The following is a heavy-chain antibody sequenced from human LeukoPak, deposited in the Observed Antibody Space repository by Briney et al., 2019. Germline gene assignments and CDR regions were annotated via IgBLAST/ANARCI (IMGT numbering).Heavy chain of an antibody. Sequence: SETLSLTCAVYGGSFSGYYWSWIRQPPGKGLEWIGEINHSGSTNYNPSLKSRVTISVDTSKNQFSLKLSSVTAADTAVYYCARVVVVPAARGGGPTLTLSGYYYYYGMDVWGQGTTVTVSS. J-gene: IGHJ6*02. V-gene: IGHV4-34*01. D-gene: IGHD2-2*01. CDR3: ARVVVVPAARGGGPTLTLSGYYYYYGMDV. CDR2: INHSGST. CDR1: GGSFSGYY.